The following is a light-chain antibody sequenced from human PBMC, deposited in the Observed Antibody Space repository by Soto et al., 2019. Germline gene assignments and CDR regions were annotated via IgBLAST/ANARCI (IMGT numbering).Light chain of an antibody. CDR2: KAS. J-gene: IGKJ4*01. V-gene: IGKV1-5*03. CDR1: QSINSW. CDR3: QQYNSYLLT. Sequence: DIQMTQSPSALSASVGDRVPITCRASQSINSWLAWYQQKSGKAPKLLIYKASSLESGVPSRFSGSGSGTEFTLVISGLQPDDFATYYCQQYNSYLLTFGGGTKVEIK.